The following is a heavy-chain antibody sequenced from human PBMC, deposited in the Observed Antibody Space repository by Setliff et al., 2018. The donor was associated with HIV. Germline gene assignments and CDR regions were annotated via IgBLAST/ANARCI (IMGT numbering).Heavy chain of an antibody. Sequence: RLSCAASGFTFSNYAMTWVRQAAGKGLEWVSSITNDAGSTYHADPVRGRFTISRDNSKNTLYLQLHSLRHDDTAVYYCASARIPTGGTSTSLDFWGQGALVTSPQ. V-gene: IGHV3-23*01. CDR2: ITNDAGST. CDR1: GFTFSNYA. CDR3: ASARIPTGGTSTSLDF. D-gene: IGHD1-1*01. J-gene: IGHJ4*02.